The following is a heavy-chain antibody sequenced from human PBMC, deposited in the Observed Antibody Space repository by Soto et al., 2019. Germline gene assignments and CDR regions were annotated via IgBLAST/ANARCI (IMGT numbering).Heavy chain of an antibody. V-gene: IGHV1-69*02. CDR3: SSQFTGALVVGATPPGGDNFGLDV. CDR1: GGTFSRYT. Sequence: QVQLVQSGAEVKKPGSSVKVSCQASGGTFSRYTFSWVRQAPGQGLEWVGRIIPILGIPNYAQKFQGRVTISAGKSTSTAYMEVGSLRSDDTAVYYCSSQFTGALVVGATPPGGDNFGLDVWGQGTTVTVSS. D-gene: IGHD2-15*01. J-gene: IGHJ6*02. CDR2: IIPILGIP.